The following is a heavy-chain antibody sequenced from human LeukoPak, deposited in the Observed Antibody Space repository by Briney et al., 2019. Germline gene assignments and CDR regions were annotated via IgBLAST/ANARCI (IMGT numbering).Heavy chain of an antibody. CDR1: RGYSSSSSYY. CDR2: IYYSGST. CDR3: ARQANQIQQWSPFDY. V-gene: IGHV4-39*01. D-gene: IGHD5-18*01. Sequence: SEALSLTCTGFRGYSSSSSYYWGWLRQPPWKGREWHGSIYYSGSTYHTPYLKSRVTISVDTSKNQFSLKLSTVTAADTAVYYCARQANQIQQWSPFDYWGQGTLVTVSS. J-gene: IGHJ4*02.